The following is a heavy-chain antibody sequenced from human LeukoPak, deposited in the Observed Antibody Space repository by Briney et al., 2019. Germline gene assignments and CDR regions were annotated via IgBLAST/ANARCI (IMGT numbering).Heavy chain of an antibody. CDR2: IEPSGN. V-gene: IGHV4-61*02. J-gene: IGHJ4*02. CDR3: ARLSGGDYFDY. D-gene: IGHD3-10*01. CDR1: GGSISSNNYY. Sequence: SETLSLTCTVSGGSISSNNYYWSWIRQPAGKGLEWIGRIEPSGNNYNPSLNSRVTMSVDTSKNQFSLSLSSVTAADTAVYYCARLSGGDYFDYWGQGTLVTVSS.